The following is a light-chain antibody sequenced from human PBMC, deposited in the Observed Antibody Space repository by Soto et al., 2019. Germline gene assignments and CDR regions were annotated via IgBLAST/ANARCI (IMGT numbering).Light chain of an antibody. CDR2: ATS. CDR1: QSVSSN. CDR3: QQSHSTPWT. V-gene: IGKV3-15*01. Sequence: EIVMTQSPATLSVSPGERASLSCRASQSVSSNLAWYQQKPGQTPRLLIYATSTRATGIPARFSGSGSGTEFTLTISSLQPEDFATYYCQQSHSTPWTFGQGTRVQI. J-gene: IGKJ1*01.